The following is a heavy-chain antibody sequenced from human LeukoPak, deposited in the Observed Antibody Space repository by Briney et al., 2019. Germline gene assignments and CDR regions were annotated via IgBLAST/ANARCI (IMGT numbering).Heavy chain of an antibody. J-gene: IGHJ4*02. CDR2: IIPIFGTA. Sequence: SVKVSCKASGGTFSSYAISWVRQAPGQGLEWMGGIIPIFGTANYAQKFQGRVTITAGESTSTAYMELSSLRSEDTAVYYCAREGGSGWYYFDYWGQGTLVTVSS. V-gene: IGHV1-69*13. CDR3: AREGGSGWYYFDY. D-gene: IGHD6-19*01. CDR1: GGTFSSYA.